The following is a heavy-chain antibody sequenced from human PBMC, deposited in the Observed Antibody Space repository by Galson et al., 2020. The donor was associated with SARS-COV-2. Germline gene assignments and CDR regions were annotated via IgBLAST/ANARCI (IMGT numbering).Heavy chain of an antibody. CDR3: AKSDLTTVPTFCFAY. Sequence: GESLKISCAASGFTFSSYAMSWVRQAPGKGLEWVSAISGSGGSTYYADSVKGRFTISRDNSKNTLYLQMNSLRAEDTAVYYCAKSDLTTVPTFCFAYRGQGTLVTVSS. V-gene: IGHV3-23*01. D-gene: IGHD4-17*01. J-gene: IGHJ4*02. CDR2: ISGSGGST. CDR1: GFTFSSYA.